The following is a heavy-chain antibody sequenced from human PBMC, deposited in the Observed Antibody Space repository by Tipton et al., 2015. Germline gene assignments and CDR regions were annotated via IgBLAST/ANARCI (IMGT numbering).Heavy chain of an antibody. CDR2: IIPFFGTA. V-gene: IGHV1-69*06. D-gene: IGHD5-12*01. CDR1: GYPFAIYG. Sequence: QVQLVQSGDEVKKPGASVKVSCKTSGYPFAIYGISWVRQAPGQGLEWMGGIIPFFGTANYAQKFQGRVTITADKSTSTAYMELSSLRSEDTAVYYCANYSGPNGMDVWGQGTTVTVSS. CDR3: ANYSGPNGMDV. J-gene: IGHJ6*02.